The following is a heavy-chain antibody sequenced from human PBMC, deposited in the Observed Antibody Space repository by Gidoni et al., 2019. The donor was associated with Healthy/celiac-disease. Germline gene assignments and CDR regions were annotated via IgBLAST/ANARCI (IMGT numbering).Heavy chain of an antibody. Sequence: QVQLVESGGGVVQPGRSLRLSCAASGFTFSSYPMHWVRQAPGKGLEWVAVISYDGSNKYYADSVKGRFTISRDNSKNTLYLQMNSLRAEDTAVYYCASPYYDILTGYLYGMDVWGQGTTVTVSS. CDR1: GFTFSSYP. J-gene: IGHJ6*02. CDR3: ASPYYDILTGYLYGMDV. CDR2: ISYDGSNK. D-gene: IGHD3-9*01. V-gene: IGHV3-30-3*01.